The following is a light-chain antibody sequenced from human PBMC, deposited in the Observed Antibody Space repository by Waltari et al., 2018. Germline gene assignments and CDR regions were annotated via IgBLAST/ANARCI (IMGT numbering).Light chain of an antibody. CDR3: SSYAGTDNFVV. CDR1: SSDVGASDY. CDR2: EVN. J-gene: IGLJ2*01. V-gene: IGLV2-8*01. Sequence: QSALTQPPSASGSPGQSVTISCTGTSSDVGASDYVSWYQHHPDKAPKLIIFEVNKWPSGVPDRFSGSKSGNTASLTVSGLQAEDEADYYCSSYAGTDNFVVFGGGTKLTVL.